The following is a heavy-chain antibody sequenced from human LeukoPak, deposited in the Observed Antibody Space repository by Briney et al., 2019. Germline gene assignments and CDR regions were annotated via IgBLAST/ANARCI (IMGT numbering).Heavy chain of an antibody. V-gene: IGHV4-34*01. J-gene: IGHJ5*02. CDR3: ARGQVRGGNDILTGLPLIRRHPHNWFDP. Sequence: SETLSLTCAVYGGSFSGYYWSWIRQPPGKGLEWIGEINHSGSTNYNPSLKSRVTISVDTSKNQFSLKLSSVTAADTAVYYCARGQVRGGNDILTGLPLIRRHPHNWFDPWGQGTLVTVSS. CDR1: GGSFSGYY. CDR2: INHSGST. D-gene: IGHD3-9*01.